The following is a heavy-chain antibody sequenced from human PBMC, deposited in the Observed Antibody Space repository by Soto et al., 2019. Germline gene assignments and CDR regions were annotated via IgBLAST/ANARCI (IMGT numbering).Heavy chain of an antibody. Sequence: GGSLRLSCAASGFTFSSYGMHWVRQAPGKGLEWVAVIWYDGSNKYFADSVKGRFTISRDNSKNTLYLQMSSLRAEDTAVYYCARDVLIVSVAGTVGIDYWGKGTLV. J-gene: IGHJ4*02. CDR2: IWYDGSNK. CDR1: GFTFSSYG. CDR3: ARDVLIVSVAGTVGIDY. V-gene: IGHV3-33*01. D-gene: IGHD6-19*01.